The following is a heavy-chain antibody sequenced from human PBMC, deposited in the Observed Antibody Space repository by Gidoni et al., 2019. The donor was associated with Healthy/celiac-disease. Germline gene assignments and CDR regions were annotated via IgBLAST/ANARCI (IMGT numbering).Heavy chain of an antibody. CDR2: IYHSGST. Sequence: QVQLQESGPGLVKPSGTLSLTCAVSGGPISSSNWWSWVRQPPGKGLEWIGEIYHSGSTNYNPSLKSRVTISVDKSKNQFSLKLSSVTAADTAVYYCARIVPGYCSSTSCYYDAFDIWGQGTMVTVSS. CDR3: ARIVPGYCSSTSCYYDAFDI. D-gene: IGHD2-2*01. V-gene: IGHV4-4*02. J-gene: IGHJ3*02. CDR1: GGPISSSNW.